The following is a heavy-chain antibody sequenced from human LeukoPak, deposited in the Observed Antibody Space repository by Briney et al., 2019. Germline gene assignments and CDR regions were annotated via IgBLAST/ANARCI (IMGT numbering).Heavy chain of an antibody. Sequence: GGSLRLSCAASGFSFISYGMSWVRQAPGKGLEWVSAISGSGGTTYYADSVRGRFIISRDNSKSTLYFQMNSLRGEDTAIYYCAKRSPYNSSSYYPDFWGQGTLVTVSS. D-gene: IGHD6-6*01. CDR2: ISGSGGTT. V-gene: IGHV3-23*01. CDR3: AKRSPYNSSSYYPDF. J-gene: IGHJ4*02. CDR1: GFSFISYG.